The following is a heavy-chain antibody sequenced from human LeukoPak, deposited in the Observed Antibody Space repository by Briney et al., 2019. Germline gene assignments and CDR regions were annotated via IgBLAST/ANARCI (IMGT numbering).Heavy chain of an antibody. V-gene: IGHV3-23*01. CDR3: AKDSEYYYDSSGYSPYYMDV. CDR1: GFTLSSYE. J-gene: IGHJ6*03. Sequence: GGSLRLSCTASGFTLSSYEMSWIRQAPGKGLEWVSSIDYSGGSTYYADSVKGRFTISRDNSKNTLYLQMNSLRAEDTAVYYCAKDSEYYYDSSGYSPYYMDVWGKGTTVTISS. D-gene: IGHD3-22*01. CDR2: IDYSGGST.